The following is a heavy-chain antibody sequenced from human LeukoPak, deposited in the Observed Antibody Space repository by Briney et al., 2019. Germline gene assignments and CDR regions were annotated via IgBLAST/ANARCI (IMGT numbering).Heavy chain of an antibody. Sequence: GESLKISCKGSGYSFTSYWIGWVRQMPGKGLEWMGIIYPGDSDTRYSPSFQGQVTISADKSISTAYLQWSSLKASDTAMYYCARLGIVVVPAAISWFDPWGQGTLVTVSS. CDR3: ARLGIVVVPAAISWFDP. D-gene: IGHD2-2*03. CDR1: GYSFTSYW. CDR2: IYPGDSDT. J-gene: IGHJ5*02. V-gene: IGHV5-51*01.